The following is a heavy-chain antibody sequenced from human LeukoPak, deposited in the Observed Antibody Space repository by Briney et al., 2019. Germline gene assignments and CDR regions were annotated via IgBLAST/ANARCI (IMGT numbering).Heavy chain of an antibody. CDR2: IYTRGST. D-gene: IGHD3-22*01. Sequence: SETLSLTCTVSGYSISSGYYWGWIRQPAGKGLEWIGRIYTRGSTNYNSSLKSRVTMSVDTSKNQFSLRLSSVTAADTAVYYCARGGYKYDSSGYFAFDIWGQGTMVTVSS. J-gene: IGHJ3*02. CDR3: ARGGYKYDSSGYFAFDI. V-gene: IGHV4-4*07. CDR1: GYSISSGYY.